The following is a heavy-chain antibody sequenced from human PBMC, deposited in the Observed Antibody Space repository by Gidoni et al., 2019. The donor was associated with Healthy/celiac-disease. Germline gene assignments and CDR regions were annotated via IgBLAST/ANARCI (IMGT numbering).Heavy chain of an antibody. CDR3: TRGDSTLVSNY. Sequence: EVQLVESGGGLVQPGRSLSLSCITSGFTFGDYAMSWFRQAPGKGLEWVGFIRSKVYGGTTEYAASVKCRFTISRDDSKSLAYLHMNSLKTEDTAVYYCTRGDSTLVSNYWGQGTLVTVSS. J-gene: IGHJ4*02. CDR2: IRSKVYGGTT. CDR1: GFTFGDYA. D-gene: IGHD3-16*01. V-gene: IGHV3-49*03.